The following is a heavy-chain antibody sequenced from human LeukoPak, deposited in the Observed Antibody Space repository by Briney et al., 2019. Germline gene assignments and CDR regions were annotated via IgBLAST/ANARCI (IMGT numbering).Heavy chain of an antibody. D-gene: IGHD2-21*02. Sequence: PSETLSLTCTVSGGSISSYYWSWIRQPPGKGLEWIGYIYYSGSTNYNPSLKSRVTISVDTSKNQFSLKLSSVTAADTAVYYCARHPYCGGDCYSHPYYFDYWGQGTLVTVSS. CDR1: GGSISSYY. CDR3: ARHPYCGGDCYSHPYYFDY. CDR2: IYYSGST. V-gene: IGHV4-59*08. J-gene: IGHJ4*02.